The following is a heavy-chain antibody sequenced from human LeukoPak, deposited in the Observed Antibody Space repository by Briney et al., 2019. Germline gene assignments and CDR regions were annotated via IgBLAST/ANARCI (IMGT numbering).Heavy chain of an antibody. D-gene: IGHD3-3*01. CDR1: GYTFTSYY. Sequence: GASVKVSCKASGYTFTSYYMHWVRQAPGQGLEWMGIINPSGGSTSYARKFQGRVTMTRDMSTSTVYMELSSLRSEDTAVYYCARTYYGFWSGLGDMDVWGKGTTVTVSS. J-gene: IGHJ6*03. CDR2: INPSGGST. CDR3: ARTYYGFWSGLGDMDV. V-gene: IGHV1-46*01.